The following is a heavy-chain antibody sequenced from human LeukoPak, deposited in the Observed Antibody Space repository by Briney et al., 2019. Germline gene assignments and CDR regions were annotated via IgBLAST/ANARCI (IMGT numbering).Heavy chain of an antibody. CDR1: GGSISSSSYY. V-gene: IGHV4-39*01. CDR2: IYYSGST. CDR3: ASSITMVRVFDP. Sequence: SETLSLTCTVSGGSISSSSYYWGWIRQPPGKGLEWIGSIYYSGSTYYNPSLKSRVTISVDTSKNQFSLKLSSVTAADTAVYYCASSITMVRVFDPWGQGTLVTVSS. J-gene: IGHJ5*02. D-gene: IGHD3-10*01.